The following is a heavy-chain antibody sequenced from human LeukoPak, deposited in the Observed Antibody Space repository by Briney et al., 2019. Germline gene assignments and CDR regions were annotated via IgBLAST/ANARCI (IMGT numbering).Heavy chain of an antibody. CDR3: ARKYSSSWYSRSEAFDY. V-gene: IGHV3-66*01. CDR1: GFTFSSYA. Sequence: GGSLRLSCAASGFTFSSYAMSWVRQAPGKGLEWVSVIYSGGSTYYADSVKGRFTISRDNSKNTLYLQMNSLRAEDTAVYYCARKYSSSWYSRSEAFDYWGQGTLVTVSS. D-gene: IGHD6-13*01. J-gene: IGHJ4*02. CDR2: IYSGGST.